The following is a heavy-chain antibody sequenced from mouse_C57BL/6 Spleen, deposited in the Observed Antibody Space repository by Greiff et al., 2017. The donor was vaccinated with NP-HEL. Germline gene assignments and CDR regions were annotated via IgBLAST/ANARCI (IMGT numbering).Heavy chain of an antibody. Sequence: VQLQQSGPELVKPGASVKISCKASGYAFSSSWMNWVKQRPGKGLEWIGRIYPGDGDTNYNGKFKGKATLTADKSSSTAYMQLSSLTSEDSAVYFCARTPFYYYGSSYDYWGQGTTLTVSS. J-gene: IGHJ2*01. CDR3: ARTPFYYYGSSYDY. CDR1: GYAFSSSW. V-gene: IGHV1-82*01. D-gene: IGHD1-1*01. CDR2: IYPGDGDT.